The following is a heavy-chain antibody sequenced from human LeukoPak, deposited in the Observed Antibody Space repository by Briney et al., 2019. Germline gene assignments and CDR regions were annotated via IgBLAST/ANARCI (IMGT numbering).Heavy chain of an antibody. D-gene: IGHD6-13*01. Sequence: ASVKVSCKASGYTFIDYAINWVRQAPGQGLEWMGWINTNTGNPTYAQGFTGRFVFSLDTSVSTAYLQISSLKAEDTAVYYCARLGGWAAAPGRNWFHPWGQGTLVTVSS. CDR3: ARLGGWAAAPGRNWFHP. V-gene: IGHV7-4-1*02. CDR1: GYTFIDYA. CDR2: INTNTGNP. J-gene: IGHJ5*02.